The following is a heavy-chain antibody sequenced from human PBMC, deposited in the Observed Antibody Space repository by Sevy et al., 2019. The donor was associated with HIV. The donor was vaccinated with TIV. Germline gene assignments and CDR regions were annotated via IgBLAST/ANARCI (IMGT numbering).Heavy chain of an antibody. D-gene: IGHD3-10*01. CDR1: GFTFSSYE. V-gene: IGHV3-48*03. CDR2: ISSSGSTI. J-gene: IGHJ5*02. Sequence: GGSLRLSCAASGFTFSSYEMNWVRQAPGKGLDWVSYISSSGSTIYYADSVKGRFTISRDNAKNSLYLQMNSLRAEDTAVYYCAREGIGRGWFDPWGQGTLVTVSS. CDR3: AREGIGRGWFDP.